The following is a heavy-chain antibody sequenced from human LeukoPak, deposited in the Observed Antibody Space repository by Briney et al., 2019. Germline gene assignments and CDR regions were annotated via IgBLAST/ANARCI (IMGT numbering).Heavy chain of an antibody. Sequence: GSLRLSCAASGFTFSSYAMHWVRQPPGKGLEWIGEIYHSGSTNYNPSLKSRVTISVDKSKNQFSLKLSSVTAADTAVYYCARDLLPSTGLEDWGQGTLVTVSS. CDR3: ARDLLPSTGLED. CDR1: GFTFSSYA. V-gene: IGHV4-4*02. D-gene: IGHD6-19*01. J-gene: IGHJ4*02. CDR2: IYHSGST.